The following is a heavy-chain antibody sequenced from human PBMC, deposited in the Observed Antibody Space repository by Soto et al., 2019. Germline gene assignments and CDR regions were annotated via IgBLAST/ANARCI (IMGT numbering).Heavy chain of an antibody. Sequence: QVPLVQSGAEVKQPRSSVKVSCKASVGTFSSYAISWVRQAPGQGLEWMGGVIPIFGTANYAKKFQGRVTITADEVTSTVYRELCRMRSADTAVYLWAEDLAVYSSSPGYGMEVWGGGTTVTVS. CDR3: AEDLAVYSSSPGYGMEV. CDR2: VIPIFGTA. D-gene: IGHD6-6*01. J-gene: IGHJ6*02. CDR1: VGTFSSYA. V-gene: IGHV1-69*12.